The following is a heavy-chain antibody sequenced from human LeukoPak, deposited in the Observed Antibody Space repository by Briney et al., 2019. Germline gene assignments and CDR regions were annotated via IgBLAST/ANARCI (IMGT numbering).Heavy chain of an antibody. Sequence: GASVKVSCKVSGYILTELSMHWVRQAPGKGLEWMGGFDPEDGETIYAQKFQGRVTMTEDTSTDTAYMELSSLRSEDTAVYYCATAKAGYSGYDLFDYWGQGTLVTVSS. J-gene: IGHJ4*02. CDR2: FDPEDGET. V-gene: IGHV1-24*01. CDR1: GYILTELS. CDR3: ATAKAGYSGYDLFDY. D-gene: IGHD5-12*01.